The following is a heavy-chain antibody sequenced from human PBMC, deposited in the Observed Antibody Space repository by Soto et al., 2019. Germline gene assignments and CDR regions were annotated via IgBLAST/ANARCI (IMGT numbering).Heavy chain of an antibody. V-gene: IGHV3-72*01. CDR1: GFTFSDHY. Sequence: PGGSLRLSCAASGFTFSDHYMDWVRQAPGKGLEWVARSRNKAKSYSTEYAASVKGRFAISRDVSKNSLYLQMNSLRTEDTAVYYCTRELLRSRGMDVWGQGTTVTVSS. CDR3: TRELLRSRGMDV. CDR2: SRNKAKSYST. D-gene: IGHD4-17*01. J-gene: IGHJ6*02.